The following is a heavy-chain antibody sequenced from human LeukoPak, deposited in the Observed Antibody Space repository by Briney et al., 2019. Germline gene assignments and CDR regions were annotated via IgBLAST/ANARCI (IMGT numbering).Heavy chain of an antibody. D-gene: IGHD6-13*01. J-gene: IGHJ4*02. CDR3: AKLRAAAGTDN. Sequence: GSLRLSCAASGFTFSSYGMSGVRQAPGKGLEWVSSIGSRGATTYYAASVKGRFTISRDNSKNTLYLQMNSLRAEDTAVYYCAKLRAAAGTDNWGQGTLVTVSS. V-gene: IGHV3-23*01. CDR2: IGSRGATT. CDR1: GFTFSSYG.